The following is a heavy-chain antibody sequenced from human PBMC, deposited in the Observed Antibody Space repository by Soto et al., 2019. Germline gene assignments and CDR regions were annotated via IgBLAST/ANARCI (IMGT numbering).Heavy chain of an antibody. CDR3: ANWDDYQTPPPGRQPRLIDY. V-gene: IGHV3-30*18. D-gene: IGHD4-17*01. CDR2: ISYDGSNK. J-gene: IGHJ4*02. Sequence: GGSLRLSCAASGFTFSSYGMHWVRQAPGKGLEWVAVISYDGSNKYYADSVKGRFTISRDNSKNTLYLQMNSLRAEDTAVYYCANWDDYQTPPPGRQPRLIDYWGQGTLVTVSS. CDR1: GFTFSSYG.